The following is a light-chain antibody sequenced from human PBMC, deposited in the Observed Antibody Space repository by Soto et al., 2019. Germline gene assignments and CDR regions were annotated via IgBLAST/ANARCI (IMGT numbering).Light chain of an antibody. V-gene: IGKV3-20*01. Sequence: EIVLTQSPGTLSLSPGQRATLSCRASQSVSSNYLAWYQQKPGQAPRLLIYGASNRAAGIPDRFSGSGSGTDFTLTINRLEPDDFAVYYCQQYGSSLFTFGPGTKVDIK. CDR2: GAS. J-gene: IGKJ3*01. CDR3: QQYGSSLFT. CDR1: QSVSSNY.